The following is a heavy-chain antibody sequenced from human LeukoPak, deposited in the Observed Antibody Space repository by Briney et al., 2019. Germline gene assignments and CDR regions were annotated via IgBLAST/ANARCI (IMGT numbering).Heavy chain of an antibody. CDR1: GYTFTSYA. J-gene: IGHJ4*02. CDR3: TRERGQGRYDY. V-gene: IGHV1-3*01. Sequence: GASVKVSCKASGYTFTSYAIHWVRQAPGQRREWMGWISVGNGNTKYSQKLQGRVNITRDTSVSTAYMELSSLSSEDTAVYYCTRERGQGRYDYWGQGTLVTVSS. CDR2: ISVGNGNT.